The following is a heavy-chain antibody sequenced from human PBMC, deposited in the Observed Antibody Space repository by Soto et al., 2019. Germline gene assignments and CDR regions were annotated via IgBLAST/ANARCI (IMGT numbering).Heavy chain of an antibody. Sequence: SETLSLTCAVYGGSFSGYYWSWIRQPPGKGLEWIGEINQSGSTNYNPSLKSRVTISVDTSKNQFSLKLSSVTAADTAVYYCARRIVVVPAASNHVPYYYYYMDVWGKGTTVTVSS. J-gene: IGHJ6*03. CDR2: INQSGST. CDR3: ARRIVVVPAASNHVPYYYYYMDV. CDR1: GGSFSGYY. D-gene: IGHD2-2*01. V-gene: IGHV4-34*01.